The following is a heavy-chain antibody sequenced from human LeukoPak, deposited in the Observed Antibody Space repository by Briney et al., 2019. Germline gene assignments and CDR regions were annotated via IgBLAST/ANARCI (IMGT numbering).Heavy chain of an antibody. J-gene: IGHJ5*02. CDR3: ARAYYDFWSGYSDWFDP. D-gene: IGHD3-3*01. V-gene: IGHV1-3*03. Sequence: ASVKVSCKASGYTFTSYAMHWVRQAPGQRLEWMGWINAGNGNTKYSQELQGRVTITRDTSASTAYMELSSLRSEDMAVYYCARAYYDFWSGYSDWFDPWGQGTLVTVSS. CDR1: GYTFTSYA. CDR2: INAGNGNT.